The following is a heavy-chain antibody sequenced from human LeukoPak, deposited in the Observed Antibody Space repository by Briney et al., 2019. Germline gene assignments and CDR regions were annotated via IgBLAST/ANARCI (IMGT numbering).Heavy chain of an antibody. D-gene: IGHD2-15*01. Sequence: SVKVSCKASGGTFSSYAISWVRQAPGQGHEWMGRIIPIFGTANYAQKFQGRVTITTDESTSTAYMEPSSLRSEDTAVYYCAREECTDIVVVVAATPDAFDIWGQGTMVTVSS. V-gene: IGHV1-69*05. CDR1: GGTFSSYA. CDR2: IIPIFGTA. CDR3: AREECTDIVVVVAATPDAFDI. J-gene: IGHJ3*02.